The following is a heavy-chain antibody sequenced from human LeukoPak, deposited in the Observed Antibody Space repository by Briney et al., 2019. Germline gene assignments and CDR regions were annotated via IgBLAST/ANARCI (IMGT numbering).Heavy chain of an antibody. V-gene: IGHV3-21*01. CDR2: ISSSSDYI. Sequence: PGGSLRPSRAASGFTFSYYSMNWVRQAPGKGLEWVSYISSSSDYIYYGDSVKGRFTISRDNAKNSLYLQMNSLRADDTAVYYCARGSYGEYPGYWGQGTLVTVSS. CDR1: GFTFSYYS. CDR3: ARGSYGEYPGY. J-gene: IGHJ4*02. D-gene: IGHD4-17*01.